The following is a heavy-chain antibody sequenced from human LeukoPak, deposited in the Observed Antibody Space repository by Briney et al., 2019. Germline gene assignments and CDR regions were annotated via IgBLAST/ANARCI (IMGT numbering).Heavy chain of an antibody. CDR3: ARMRYSSGLDAFDI. V-gene: IGHV1-3*01. CDR2: INAGNGNT. CDR1: GYTFTSYA. D-gene: IGHD6-19*01. Sequence: ASVKVSCKASGYTFTSYAMHWVRQAPGQSLEWMGWINAGNGNTKYSQKFQGWVTMTRDTSISTAYMELSRLRSDDTAVYYCARMRYSSGLDAFDIWGQGTMVTVSS. J-gene: IGHJ3*02.